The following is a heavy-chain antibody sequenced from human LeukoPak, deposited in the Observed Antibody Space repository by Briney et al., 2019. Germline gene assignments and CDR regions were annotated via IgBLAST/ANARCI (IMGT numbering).Heavy chain of an antibody. CDR1: GFTFSSYS. Sequence: GGSLRLSCAASGFTFSSYSMNWVRQAPGKGLEWVSSISSSSYIYYADSVKGRFTISRDNAKNSLYLQMNSLRAEDTAVYYCARDHRAAWLAAAGYYYYYGMDVWGQGTTVTVSS. CDR3: ARDHRAAWLAAAGYYYYYGMDV. CDR2: ISSSSYI. J-gene: IGHJ6*02. D-gene: IGHD6-13*01. V-gene: IGHV3-21*01.